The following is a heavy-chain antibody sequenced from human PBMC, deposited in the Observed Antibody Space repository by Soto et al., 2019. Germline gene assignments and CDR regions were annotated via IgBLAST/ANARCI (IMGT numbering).Heavy chain of an antibody. CDR3: AKDISRGDYGDPGAFAI. CDR1: GFTFDDYA. D-gene: IGHD4-17*01. CDR2: ISWNSGSI. J-gene: IGHJ3*02. V-gene: IGHV3-9*01. Sequence: GGSLRLSCAASGFTFDDYAMHWVRQAPGKGLEWVSGISWNSGSIGYADSVKGRFTISRDNAKNSLYLQMNSLRAEDTALYYCAKDISRGDYGDPGAFAIWGQGTMVTVSS.